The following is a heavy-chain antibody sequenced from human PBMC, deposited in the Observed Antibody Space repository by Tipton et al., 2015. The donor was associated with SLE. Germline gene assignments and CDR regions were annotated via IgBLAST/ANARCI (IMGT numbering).Heavy chain of an antibody. CDR1: GFTFSDYY. J-gene: IGHJ4*02. CDR3: ARTPYYYDSSGHFDY. Sequence: SLRLSCAASGFTFSDYYMSWIRQAPGKGLEWVSYISSSGSTIYYADSVKGRFTISRDNAKNSLYLQMNSLRAEDTAVYYCARTPYYYDSSGHFDYWGQGTLVTVSS. V-gene: IGHV3-11*04. D-gene: IGHD3-22*01. CDR2: ISSSGSTI.